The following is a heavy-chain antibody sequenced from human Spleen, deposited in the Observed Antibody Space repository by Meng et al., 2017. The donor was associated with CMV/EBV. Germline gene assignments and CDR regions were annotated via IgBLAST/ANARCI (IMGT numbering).Heavy chain of an antibody. D-gene: IGHD1-26*01. CDR1: GFNFDTYW. CDR2: IKQDGSEK. Sequence: GESLKISCAASGFNFDTYWMSWVRQAPGKGLEWVANIKQDGSEKHYADSVKGRFTISRDNAKNLLYLQMSSLRAEDTAVFYCGRDDFIVGANTRGYYYYYYGVDVWGRGTTVTVSS. J-gene: IGHJ6*02. CDR3: GRDDFIVGANTRGYYYYYYGVDV. V-gene: IGHV3-7*01.